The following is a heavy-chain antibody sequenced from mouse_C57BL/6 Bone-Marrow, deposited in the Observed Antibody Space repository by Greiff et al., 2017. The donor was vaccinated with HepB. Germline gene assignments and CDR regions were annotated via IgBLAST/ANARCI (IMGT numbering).Heavy chain of an antibody. CDR3: ARGTGNWYFGV. Sequence: EVKLVESGGGLVQSGRSLRLSCATSGFTFSDFYMEWVRQAPGKGLEWIAASRNKANDYTTEYSASVKGRFIVSRDTSQSILYLQMNALRAEDTAIYYCARGTGNWYFGVWGTRTTVTVSS. V-gene: IGHV7-1*01. D-gene: IGHD4-1*01. J-gene: IGHJ1*03. CDR2: SRNKANDYTT. CDR1: GFTFSDFY.